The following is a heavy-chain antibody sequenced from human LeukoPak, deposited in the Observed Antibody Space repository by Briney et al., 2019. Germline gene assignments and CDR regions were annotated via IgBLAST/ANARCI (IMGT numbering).Heavy chain of an antibody. D-gene: IGHD1-20*01. Sequence: PSETLSLTCTVSGGSISSYSWSWIRQPPGKGLEWIGYIYYSGSSNYNPSLKIRVTMSADTSKNQFSLNLSSVTAADTAVYFCARGSLYDWNPGWFDPWGQGTLVTVSS. V-gene: IGHV4-59*01. J-gene: IGHJ5*02. CDR1: GGSISSYS. CDR2: IYYSGSS. CDR3: ARGSLYDWNPGWFDP.